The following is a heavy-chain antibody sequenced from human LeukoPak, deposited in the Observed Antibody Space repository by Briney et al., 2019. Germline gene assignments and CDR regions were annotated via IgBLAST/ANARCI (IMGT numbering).Heavy chain of an antibody. CDR3: ARDTGYYYYGMDV. V-gene: IGHV3-33*01. D-gene: IGHD4-11*01. Sequence: PGGSLRLSCAASGFTFGSYGMHWVRQAPGKGLEWVAVIWYDGSNKYYADSVKGRFTISRDNSKNTLYLQMNSLRAEDTAVYYCARDTGYYYYGMDVRGQGTTVTVSS. J-gene: IGHJ6*02. CDR1: GFTFGSYG. CDR2: IWYDGSNK.